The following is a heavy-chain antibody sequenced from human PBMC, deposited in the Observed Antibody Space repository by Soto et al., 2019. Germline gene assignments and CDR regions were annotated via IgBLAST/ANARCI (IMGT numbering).Heavy chain of an antibody. J-gene: IGHJ6*03. CDR3: AREGERDYDFWSGYFYYYYYMDV. V-gene: IGHV3-48*01. Sequence: PGGSLRLSCAASGFTFSSYGMHWVRQAPGKGLEWVSYISSSSSTIYYADSVKGRFTISRDNAKNSLYLQMNSLRAEDTAVYYCAREGERDYDFWSGYFYYYYYMDVWGKGTTVTVSS. CDR1: GFTFSSYG. CDR2: ISSSSSTI. D-gene: IGHD3-3*01.